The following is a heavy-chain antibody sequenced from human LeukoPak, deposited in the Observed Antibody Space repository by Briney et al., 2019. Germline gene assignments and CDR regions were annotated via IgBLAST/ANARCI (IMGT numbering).Heavy chain of an antibody. CDR3: ARRGVDAAMDLDY. V-gene: IGHV3-23*01. CDR1: GFTLTTYT. Sequence: GGSLRLSCAASGFTLTTYTMSSGRQTPGKGLEGVSTIRVSGGNSYYADSVKGRFTISRDNSKNTLFLQTNSLRAEDTAIHYCARRGVDAAMDLDYWGQGTLVTVSS. CDR2: IRVSGGNS. J-gene: IGHJ4*02. D-gene: IGHD5-18*01.